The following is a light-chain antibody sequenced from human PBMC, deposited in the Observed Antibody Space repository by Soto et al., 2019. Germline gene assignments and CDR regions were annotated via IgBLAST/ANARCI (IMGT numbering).Light chain of an antibody. Sequence: DIQMTQSPSTLSASAGDRVTITCRASQSIGRWLAWYQHKPGKAPKLLIYEASNLERGVPSRFSGSASGTEFTLNFSSLQPEDFATYYCRQYDAYLLTFGGGTKVEIK. CDR3: RQYDAYLLT. V-gene: IGKV1-5*03. J-gene: IGKJ4*01. CDR1: QSIGRW. CDR2: EAS.